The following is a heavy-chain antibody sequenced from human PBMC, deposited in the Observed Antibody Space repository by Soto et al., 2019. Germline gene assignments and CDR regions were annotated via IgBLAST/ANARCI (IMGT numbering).Heavy chain of an antibody. J-gene: IGHJ4*02. V-gene: IGHV1-18*01. D-gene: IGHD3-10*01. Sequence: QVQLVQSGAEVKKPGASVKVSCKASGYTFTSYGISWVRQAPGQGLEWMGWISAYNGNTNYAQKLQGRVTMTTDTXXSTAYGELRSLGSDATAVYYCASGWFGEFVYYFDYWGQGTLVTVSS. CDR2: ISAYNGNT. CDR3: ASGWFGEFVYYFDY. CDR1: GYTFTSYG.